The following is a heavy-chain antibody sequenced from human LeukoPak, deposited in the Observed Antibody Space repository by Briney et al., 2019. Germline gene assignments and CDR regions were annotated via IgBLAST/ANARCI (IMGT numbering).Heavy chain of an antibody. CDR1: GYTFAKYA. CDR2: INTGTGNP. CDR3: ASIGSLFDY. Sequence: ASVKVSCKASGYTFAKYAMNWVRQATGQGLEFMGWINTGTGNPTYAQDFTGRFVFSLDTSVNTAYLQITSLKAEDTAVYYCASIGSLFDYWGQGTLVTVSS. V-gene: IGHV7-4-1*02. J-gene: IGHJ4*02. D-gene: IGHD1-26*01.